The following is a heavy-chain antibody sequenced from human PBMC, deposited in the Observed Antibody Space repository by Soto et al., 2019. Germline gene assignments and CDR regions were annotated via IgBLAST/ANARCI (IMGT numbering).Heavy chain of an antibody. CDR1: VYTFTSQN. J-gene: IGHJ4*02. Sequence: GTVKVWGKASVYTFTSQNIKWVRQAPGQGLEWMGVINPSVGSTTYAQKFQGRVTMTRDTSTSTVYMEVSSLRSEDTAVYYCASTLGARFDYWGQGTLVTVSS. CDR3: ASTLGARFDY. D-gene: IGHD1-26*01. V-gene: IGHV1-46*03. CDR2: INPSVGST.